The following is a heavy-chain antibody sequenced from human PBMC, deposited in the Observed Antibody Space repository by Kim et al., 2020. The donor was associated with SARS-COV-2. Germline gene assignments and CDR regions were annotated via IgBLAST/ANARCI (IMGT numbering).Heavy chain of an antibody. CDR2: INSDGSST. D-gene: IGHD1-26*01. Sequence: GGSLRLSCAASGFTFSSYCMHWVRQAPGKGLVWVSRINSDGSSTTYADSVKGRFTISRDNAKNTLYLQMNSLRAEDTAVYYCARDGRVGATSLLLNGVRVDQPYYGMDVWGQGTTVTVSS. V-gene: IGHV3-74*01. CDR3: ARDGRVGATSLLLNGVRVDQPYYGMDV. J-gene: IGHJ6*02. CDR1: GFTFSSYC.